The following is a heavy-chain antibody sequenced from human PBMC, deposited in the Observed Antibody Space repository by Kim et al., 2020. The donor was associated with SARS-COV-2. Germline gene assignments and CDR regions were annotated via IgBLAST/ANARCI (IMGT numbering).Heavy chain of an antibody. V-gene: IGHV5-51*01. CDR3: ARGIRRRYALGELSSHFDY. CDR2: IYPGDSDT. D-gene: IGHD3-16*02. J-gene: IGHJ4*02. Sequence: GESLKISCKGSGYSFTSYWIGWVRQMPGKGLEWMGIIYPGDSDTRYSPSFQGQVTISADKYISTAYLQWSSLKASDTAMYYCARGIRRRYALGELSSHFDYSGQGTLVTVSS. CDR1: GYSFTSYW.